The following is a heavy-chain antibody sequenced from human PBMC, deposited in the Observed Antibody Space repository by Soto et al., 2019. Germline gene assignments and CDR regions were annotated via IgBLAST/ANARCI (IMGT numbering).Heavy chain of an antibody. CDR3: AKEVL. D-gene: IGHD2-8*02. J-gene: IGHJ4*02. V-gene: IGHV3-23*01. CDR1: GFTFSSSA. CDR2: ISGSGGSA. Sequence: EVHLWASGGGLVQPGGSLRLSCAASGFTFSSSAMTWVRQAPGTGLEWVSAISGSGGSAFYADSVKGRFTITRDNSKNMMYLQMNSLRAEDTAVYYCAKEVLGGQGTLVTVSS.